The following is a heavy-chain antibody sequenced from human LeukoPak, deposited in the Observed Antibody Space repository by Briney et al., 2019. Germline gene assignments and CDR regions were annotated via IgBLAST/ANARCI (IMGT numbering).Heavy chain of an antibody. Sequence: ASVKVSCKASGYTFTSYGISWVRQAPGQGHEWMGWISAYNGNTNYAQKLQGRVTMTTDTSTSTAYMELRSLRSDDTAVYYCARDRDVDTAMVGDYWGQGTLVTVSS. CDR2: ISAYNGNT. D-gene: IGHD5-18*01. CDR3: ARDRDVDTAMVGDY. V-gene: IGHV1-18*01. J-gene: IGHJ4*02. CDR1: GYTFTSYG.